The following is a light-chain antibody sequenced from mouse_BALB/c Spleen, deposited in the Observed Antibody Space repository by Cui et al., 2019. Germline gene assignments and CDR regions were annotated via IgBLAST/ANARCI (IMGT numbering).Light chain of an antibody. CDR1: ENIYSI. Sequence: DIQMTQSPASLSVSVGETVTITCRASENIYSILAWYQQKQGKSPQLLVYAATNLADGVPSRFSGSGSGTQYSLKINSLQSEDFGSYYCQHFWGTPFTFGSGTKLEIK. V-gene: IGKV12-46*01. CDR2: AAT. CDR3: QHFWGTPFT. J-gene: IGKJ4*01.